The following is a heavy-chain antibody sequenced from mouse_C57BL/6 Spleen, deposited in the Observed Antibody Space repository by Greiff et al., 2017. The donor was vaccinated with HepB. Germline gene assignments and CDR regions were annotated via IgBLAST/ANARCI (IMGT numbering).Heavy chain of an antibody. V-gene: IGHV1-52*01. D-gene: IGHD2-4*01. Sequence: QVQLKQPGAELVRPGSSVKLSCKASGYTFTSYWMHWVKQRPIQGLEWIGNIDPSDSETHYNQKFKDKATLTVDKSSSTAYMQLSSLTSEDSAVYYCARSSYDYDEGWFAYWGQGTLVTVSA. CDR3: ARSSYDYDEGWFAY. CDR1: GYTFTSYW. CDR2: IDPSDSET. J-gene: IGHJ3*01.